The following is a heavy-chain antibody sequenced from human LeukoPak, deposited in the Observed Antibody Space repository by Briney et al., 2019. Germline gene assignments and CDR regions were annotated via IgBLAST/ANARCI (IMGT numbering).Heavy chain of an antibody. CDR1: GGSISNSY. J-gene: IGHJ4*02. D-gene: IGHD3-16*01. Sequence: LETLSLTCTVSGGSISNSYWSWIRQPPGKALEWIGYIYYSGSTNYNPSLKSRVTISVDTSKNQFSLKLTSVTAADTAIYYCARNIWGLDHWGQGTLVTVTS. CDR2: IYYSGST. V-gene: IGHV4-59*01. CDR3: ARNIWGLDH.